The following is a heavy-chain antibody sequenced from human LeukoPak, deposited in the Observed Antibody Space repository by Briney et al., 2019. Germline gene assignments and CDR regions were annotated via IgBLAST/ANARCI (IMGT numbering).Heavy chain of an antibody. J-gene: IGHJ6*03. Sequence: GGSLRLSCTASGFTFSSYGMSWVRQAPGKGLEWVSSISRSGGSTHYADSVKGRFTISRDNSKNMLSLQMNSLRAEDTAVYYCAKGMGYASGSSYSYYYYMDVWGKGTTVTISS. D-gene: IGHD3-10*01. V-gene: IGHV3-23*01. CDR1: GFTFSSYG. CDR2: ISRSGGST. CDR3: AKGMGYASGSSYSYYYYMDV.